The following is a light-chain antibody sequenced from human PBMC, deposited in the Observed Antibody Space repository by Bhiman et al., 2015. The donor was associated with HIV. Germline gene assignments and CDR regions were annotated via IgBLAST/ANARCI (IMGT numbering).Light chain of an antibody. J-gene: IGLJ2*01. CDR3: QAWDSSTHVI. CDR2: NDS. V-gene: IGLV3-21*01. Sequence: SYELTQPPSVSVAPGKTARITCGGNNIGSKSVHWYQQKPGQAPVLVIYNDSDRPSGIPERFSGSNSGNTATLTISGTQSMDEADYYCQAWDSSTHVIFGGGTKLTVL. CDR1: NIGSKS.